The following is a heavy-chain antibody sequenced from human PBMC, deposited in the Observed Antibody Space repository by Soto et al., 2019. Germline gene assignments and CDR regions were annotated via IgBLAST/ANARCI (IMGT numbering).Heavy chain of an antibody. D-gene: IGHD6-6*01. J-gene: IGHJ6*02. V-gene: IGHV1-69*13. CDR2: IIPIFGTA. CDR3: ARSLVSSSSYYYYGMDV. CDR1: GGTFSSYA. Sequence: GASVKVSCKASGGTFSSYAISWVRQAPGQGLEWMGGIIPIFGTANYAQKFQGRVTITADESTSTAYMELNSLRSEDTAVYYCARSLVSSSSYYYYGMDVWGQGTTVTVSS.